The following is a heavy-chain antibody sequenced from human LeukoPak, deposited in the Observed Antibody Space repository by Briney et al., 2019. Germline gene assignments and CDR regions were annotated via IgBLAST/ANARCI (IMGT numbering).Heavy chain of an antibody. V-gene: IGHV1-46*01. D-gene: IGHD3-22*01. Sequence: ASVTVSCKASGYTFTSYYMHWVRQAPGQGLEWMGIINPSGGSTSYAQKFQGRVTMTRDTSTSTVYMELSSLRSEDTAVYYCARDSGPYYYDSSGYYAPLSNWGQGTLVTVSS. CDR1: GYTFTSYY. J-gene: IGHJ4*02. CDR2: INPSGGST. CDR3: ARDSGPYYYDSSGYYAPLSN.